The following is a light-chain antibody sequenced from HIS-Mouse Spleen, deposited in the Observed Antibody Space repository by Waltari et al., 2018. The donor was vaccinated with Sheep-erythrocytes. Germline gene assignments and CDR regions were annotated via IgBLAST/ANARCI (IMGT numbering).Light chain of an antibody. CDR1: ALPKQN. CDR3: QSADSSGTYVV. J-gene: IGLJ2*01. V-gene: IGLV3-25*03. Sequence: SYELTQPPSVSVSPGQTPRIICSGNALPKQNPYWYQQKPGQAPVLVRYKDSERPSGIPGRFSGSSSGTTVTLTISGVQAEDEADYYCQSADSSGTYVVFGGGTKLTVL. CDR2: KDS.